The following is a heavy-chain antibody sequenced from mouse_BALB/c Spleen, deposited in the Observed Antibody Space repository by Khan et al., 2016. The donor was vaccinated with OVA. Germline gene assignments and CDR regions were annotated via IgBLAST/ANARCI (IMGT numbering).Heavy chain of an antibody. Sequence: EVQLQQSGPELVKPGASVKISCKASGYSFTGYFMNWVMQSHGKSLEWIGRINPHIGETFYNQKFKGKATLTVDESSSTAHMELRSLASEDSAVYDGARIDRSDFDYWGQGTTLTVSS. CDR3: ARIDRSDFDY. CDR1: GYSFTGYF. CDR2: INPHIGET. J-gene: IGHJ2*01. D-gene: IGHD1-1*01. V-gene: IGHV1-20*02.